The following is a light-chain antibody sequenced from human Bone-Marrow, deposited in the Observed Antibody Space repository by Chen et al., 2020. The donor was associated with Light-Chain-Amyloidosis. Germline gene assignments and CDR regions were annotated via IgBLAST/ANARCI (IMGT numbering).Light chain of an antibody. J-gene: IGLJ2*01. Sequence: SYELTQPPSVSVSPGQTAWITCSGDDLPTKYAYWYQQKPGQAPVLVIHRDTERPSGISERFSGSRSGTTATLTISGVQAEDEADYHCQSADSSGTYEVRFGGGTKLTVL. CDR2: RDT. CDR3: QSADSSGTYEVR. V-gene: IGLV3-25*03. CDR1: DLPTKY.